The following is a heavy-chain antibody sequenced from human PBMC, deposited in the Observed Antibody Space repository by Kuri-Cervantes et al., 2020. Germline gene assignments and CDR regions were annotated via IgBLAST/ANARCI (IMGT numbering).Heavy chain of an antibody. CDR3: ARDCSSAAEGCAYGMDV. D-gene: IGHD2-15*01. CDR1: GDSVSSNSAA. V-gene: IGHV6-1*01. Sequence: SQTLSLTCAISGDSVSSNSAAWNWIRQSPSRGLEWLGRTYYRSKWYNDYAVSVKSRITINPDTSKNQFSLQLNSVTPEDTAVYYCARDCSSAAEGCAYGMDVWGQGTTVTDSS. J-gene: IGHJ6*02. CDR2: TYYRSKWYN.